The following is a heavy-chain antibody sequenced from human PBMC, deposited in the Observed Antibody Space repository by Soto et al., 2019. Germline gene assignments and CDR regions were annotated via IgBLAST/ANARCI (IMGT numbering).Heavy chain of an antibody. J-gene: IGHJ6*02. V-gene: IGHV3-30-3*01. CDR3: ARTLDV. CDR1: GFTFSSYA. Sequence: QVQLVESGGGLVQPGRSLRISCAASGFTFSSYAMHWVRQAPCKGLEWVAVISYDGSNKYYEDSVKGRFTISRDNSNNTTYLQMNSRRAEDTAVSYCARTLDVWGQGTTVTVSS. CDR2: ISYDGSNK.